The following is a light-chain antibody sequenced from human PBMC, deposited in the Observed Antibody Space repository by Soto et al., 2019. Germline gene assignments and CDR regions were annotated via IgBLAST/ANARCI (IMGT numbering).Light chain of an antibody. CDR3: SSYTSSSTVV. Sequence: QSALTQPASGSGSPGQSITISCTGTSSDVGGYNYVSWYQQHPGKAPKLMIYDVSNRPSGVSNRFSGSKSGNTASLTISGLQAEDEADYYCSSYTSSSTVVFGGGTQRTV. J-gene: IGLJ2*01. CDR1: SSDVGGYNY. CDR2: DVS. V-gene: IGLV2-14*01.